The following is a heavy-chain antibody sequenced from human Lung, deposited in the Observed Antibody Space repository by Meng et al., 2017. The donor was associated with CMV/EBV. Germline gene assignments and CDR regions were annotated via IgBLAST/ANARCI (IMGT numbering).Heavy chain of an antibody. Sequence: SXTLSLXCTVSGGSISSYYWSWIRQPPGKGLEWIGYIYYSGSTNYNPSLKSRVTISVDTSKNQFSLKLSSVTAADTAVYYCASVTGSSDSSGYYYYYGMDVWGQGTTVTVSS. V-gene: IGHV4-59*01. CDR3: ASVTGSSDSSGYYYYYGMDV. D-gene: IGHD3-22*01. CDR1: GGSISSYY. CDR2: IYYSGST. J-gene: IGHJ6*02.